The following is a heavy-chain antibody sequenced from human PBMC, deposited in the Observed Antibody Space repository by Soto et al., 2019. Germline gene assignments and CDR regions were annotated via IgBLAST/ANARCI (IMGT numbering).Heavy chain of an antibody. D-gene: IGHD6-6*01. CDR3: ARGRDGDY. Sequence: QVHLVQSGAEVKKPGASVKVSCKGSGYAFTTYGITWVRQAPGQGLEWMGWISAHNGNTNYAQKLQGRVTVTRDTSTSTAYRELRGLRSDDTAVYYCARGRDGDYWGQGALVTVSS. CDR2: ISAHNGNT. J-gene: IGHJ4*02. V-gene: IGHV1-18*01. CDR1: GYAFTTYG.